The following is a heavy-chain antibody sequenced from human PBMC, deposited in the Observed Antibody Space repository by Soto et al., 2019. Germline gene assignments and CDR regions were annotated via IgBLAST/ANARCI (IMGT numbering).Heavy chain of an antibody. CDR3: TRDWEITVSTWSFGGF. J-gene: IGHJ4*02. CDR2: IIPFHGVT. CDR1: GGTFSPYT. V-gene: IGHV1-69*08. D-gene: IGHD3-10*01. Sequence: QVQLVQSGAEVKQPGSSVKVSCKASGGTFSPYTINWVRQAPGQGLEWMGRIIPFHGVTNYAQKFQARVTITADKSTSTAYMELSGLRFEDTAMYYCTRDWEITVSTWSFGGFWGRGTLVTVSS.